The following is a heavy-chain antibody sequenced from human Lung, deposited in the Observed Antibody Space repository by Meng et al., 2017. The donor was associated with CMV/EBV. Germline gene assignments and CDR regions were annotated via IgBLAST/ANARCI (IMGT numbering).Heavy chain of an antibody. J-gene: IGHJ4*02. CDR2: IKQDGSEK. Sequence: GESLKISCAASGFTFSSYWMGWVRQAPGKGLEWVANIKQDGSEKYYVDSVKGRFTISRDNAKNSLYLQMNSLRAEDTAVYYCARVRKAVVSPNYFDYWGQGTLVTVSS. D-gene: IGHD6-19*01. CDR1: GFTFSSYW. V-gene: IGHV3-7*01. CDR3: ARVRKAVVSPNYFDY.